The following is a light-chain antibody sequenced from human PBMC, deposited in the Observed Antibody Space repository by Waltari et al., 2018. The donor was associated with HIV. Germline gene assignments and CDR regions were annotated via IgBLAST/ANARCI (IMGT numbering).Light chain of an antibody. CDR3: QSYDSRQSGFWV. CDR1: SPNIGAGYD. V-gene: IGLV1-40*01. J-gene: IGLJ3*02. Sequence: QSVLTQPPSVSGAPGQRVTISRTGSSPNIGAGYDVHWYQQLPGTAPKLLIYGNTNRPSGVSDRFSGSKSGTSASLAITGLQAEDEADYYCQSYDSRQSGFWVFGGGTTLTVL. CDR2: GNT.